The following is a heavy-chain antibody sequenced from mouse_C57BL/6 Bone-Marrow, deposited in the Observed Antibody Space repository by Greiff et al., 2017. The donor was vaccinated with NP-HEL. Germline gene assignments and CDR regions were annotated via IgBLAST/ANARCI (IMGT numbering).Heavy chain of an antibody. CDR2: ISSGGDYI. V-gene: IGHV5-9-1*02. CDR3: TRGGVVLYYYAMDY. CDR1: GFTFSSYA. D-gene: IGHD1-1*01. J-gene: IGHJ4*01. Sequence: EVKLMESGEGLVKPGGSLKLSCAASGFTFSSYAMSWVRQTPEKRLEWVAYISSGGDYIYYADTVKGRFTISRDNARNTLYLQMSSLKSEDTAMYYCTRGGVVLYYYAMDYWGQGTSVTVSS.